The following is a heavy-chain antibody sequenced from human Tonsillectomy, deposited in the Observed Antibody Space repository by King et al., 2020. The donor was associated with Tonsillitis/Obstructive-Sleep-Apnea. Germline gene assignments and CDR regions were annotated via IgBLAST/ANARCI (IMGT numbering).Heavy chain of an antibody. J-gene: IGHJ6*03. CDR2: ISSSGSTI. D-gene: IGHD1-1*01. CDR3: ATLLDDHHKSYYYYYYYMDV. Sequence: VQLVESGGGLVQPGGSLRLSCAASGFTFSSYEMNWVRQAPGKGLEWVSYISSSGSTIYYADSVKGRFTISRDNAKNSLYLQMNSLRAEDTAVYYCATLLDDHHKSYYYYYYYMDVWGKGTTVTVSS. V-gene: IGHV3-48*03. CDR1: GFTFSSYE.